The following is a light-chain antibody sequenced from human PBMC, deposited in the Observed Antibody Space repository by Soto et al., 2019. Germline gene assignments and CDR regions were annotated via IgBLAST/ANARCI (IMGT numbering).Light chain of an antibody. Sequence: EIVLTQSPGTLSLSPGERATLSCRASQSISSNYLVWYQQKPGQAPRLLIYGASSRATGIPDRFSGSGSGTDFTLTISRLEPEDFAVYYCQQYGNSPHPRITFGQGTRLEIK. V-gene: IGKV3-20*01. CDR1: QSISSNY. J-gene: IGKJ5*01. CDR2: GAS. CDR3: QQYGNSPHPRIT.